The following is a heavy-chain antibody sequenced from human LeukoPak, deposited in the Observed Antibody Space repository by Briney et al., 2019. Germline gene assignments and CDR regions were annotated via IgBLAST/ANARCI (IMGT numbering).Heavy chain of an antibody. CDR3: ARRFRTGGDLHHDAYDV. D-gene: IGHD3-16*01. V-gene: IGHV4-59*12. J-gene: IGHJ3*01. Sequence: SETLSLTCSVSGGSISDYFWGWIRQPPGKGLEWIGHVYYIGKPACSPSLESRVSISVDTSKNQFSLELTSVTAADTAVYYCARRFRTGGDLHHDAYDVWGQGTVVTVSS. CDR2: VYYIGKP. CDR1: GGSISDYF.